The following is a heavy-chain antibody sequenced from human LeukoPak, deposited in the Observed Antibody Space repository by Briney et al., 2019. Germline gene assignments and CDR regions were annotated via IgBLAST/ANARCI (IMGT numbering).Heavy chain of an antibody. J-gene: IGHJ3*02. CDR3: ARSEAVGAIPSAFDI. Sequence: GSSVKVSCKASGYTFTYRYLHWVRQAPGQALEWMGWITPFNGNTNYAQKFQDRVTITRDRSMSTAYMKLSSLRSEDTAMYYCARSEAVGAIPSAFDIWGQGTMVTVSS. CDR1: GYTFTYRY. V-gene: IGHV1-45*02. D-gene: IGHD1-26*01. CDR2: ITPFNGNT.